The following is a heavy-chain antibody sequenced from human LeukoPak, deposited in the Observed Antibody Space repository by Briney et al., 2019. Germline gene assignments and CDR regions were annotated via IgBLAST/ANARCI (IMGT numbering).Heavy chain of an antibody. Sequence: PGGSLRLSCAASGFTFDDYAMHWVRQAPGKGLEWVSGISWNSGSIGYADSVKGRFTISRDNAKNSLYLQMNSLRAEDTAVYYCARDPGYCSGGSCYEAYYMDVWGKGTTVTVSS. CDR2: ISWNSGSI. D-gene: IGHD2-15*01. V-gene: IGHV3-9*01. CDR1: GFTFDDYA. J-gene: IGHJ6*03. CDR3: ARDPGYCSGGSCYEAYYMDV.